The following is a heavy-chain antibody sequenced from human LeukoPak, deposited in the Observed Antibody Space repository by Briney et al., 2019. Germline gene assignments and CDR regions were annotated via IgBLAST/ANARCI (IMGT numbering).Heavy chain of an antibody. Sequence: PSETLSLTCTVSGGSISSRSYYWGWIRQPPGKGLEWIGSIYYSGSTYYNPSLKGRVTIFVDTSTNQFSLKVSSVTAADTAVYYCARHLANWFDPWGQGTLVTVSS. V-gene: IGHV4-39*01. CDR2: IYYSGST. J-gene: IGHJ5*02. CDR3: ARHLANWFDP. CDR1: GGSISSRSYY.